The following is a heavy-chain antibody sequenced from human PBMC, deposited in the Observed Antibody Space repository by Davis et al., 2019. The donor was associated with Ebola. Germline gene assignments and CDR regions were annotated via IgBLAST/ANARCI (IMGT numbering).Heavy chain of an antibody. CDR2: ISGSGGST. CDR1: GFTFSSYA. V-gene: IGHV3-23*01. J-gene: IGHJ5*02. D-gene: IGHD6-13*01. CDR3: ARVLGLQLVSYWFDP. Sequence: GGSLRLSCAASGFTFSSYAMSWVRQAPGKGLEWVSAISGSGGSTYYADSVKGRFTISRDNSKNTLYLQMNSLRAEDTAVYYCARVLGLQLVSYWFDPWGQGTLVTVSS.